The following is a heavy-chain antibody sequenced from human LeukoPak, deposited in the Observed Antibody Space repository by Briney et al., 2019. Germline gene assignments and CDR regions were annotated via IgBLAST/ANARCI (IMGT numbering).Heavy chain of an antibody. Sequence: PSETLSLTCTVSGGSISSYYWSWIRQPAGKGLEWIGRIYTSGSTNYNPSLKSRVTMSVDTSKNQFSLKLSSVTAADTAVYYCARRENYYDSSGYFDYWGQGTLVTVSS. CDR1: GGSISSYY. CDR3: ARRENYYDSSGYFDY. CDR2: IYTSGST. D-gene: IGHD3-22*01. J-gene: IGHJ4*02. V-gene: IGHV4-4*07.